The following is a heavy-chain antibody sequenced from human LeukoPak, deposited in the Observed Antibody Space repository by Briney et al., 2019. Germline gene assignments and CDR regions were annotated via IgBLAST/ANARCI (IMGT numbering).Heavy chain of an antibody. D-gene: IGHD3-22*01. Sequence: SETLSLTCTVSGGSISSYYWSWIRQPPGKGLEWIGYIYYSGSTNYNPSLKSRVTISVDTSKNQFSLKLSSVTAADTAVYYCARQNYYDSSGYYFEYWGQGTLVTVSS. CDR2: IYYSGST. CDR3: ARQNYYDSSGYYFEY. J-gene: IGHJ4*02. V-gene: IGHV4-59*08. CDR1: GGSISSYY.